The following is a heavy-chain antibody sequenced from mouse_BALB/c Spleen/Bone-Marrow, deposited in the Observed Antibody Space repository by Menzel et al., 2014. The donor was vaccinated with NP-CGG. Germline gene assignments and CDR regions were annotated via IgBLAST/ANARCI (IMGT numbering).Heavy chain of an antibody. CDR3: ARDNYGSRVFDY. CDR1: GFSLTSYG. D-gene: IGHD1-1*01. Sequence: VMLVESGPGLVAPSQSLSITCTVSGFSLTSYGVHWVRQPPGKGLEWLGVIWAGGSTNYNSALMSRLSISKDNSKSQVFLKMNSPQTDDTAMYYCARDNYGSRVFDYWGQGTTLTVSS. J-gene: IGHJ2*01. V-gene: IGHV2-9*02. CDR2: IWAGGST.